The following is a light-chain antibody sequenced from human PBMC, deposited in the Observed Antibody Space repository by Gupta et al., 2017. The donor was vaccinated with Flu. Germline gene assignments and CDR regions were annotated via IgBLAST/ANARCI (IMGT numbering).Light chain of an antibody. CDR3: SLYTSSSTWV. J-gene: IGLJ3*02. CDR1: SSDFVNYNR. V-gene: IGLV2-18*01. CDR2: DVS. Sequence: TSSDFVNYNRVSWYQEPPGTAPKLMIYDVSSRPSGVPDRFSGSKSGNTASLTISGLQAEDEADYYCSLYTSSSTWVFGGGTKLTVL.